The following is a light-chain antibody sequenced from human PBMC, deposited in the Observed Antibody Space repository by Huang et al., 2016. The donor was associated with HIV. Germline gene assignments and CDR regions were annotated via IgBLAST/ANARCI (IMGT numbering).Light chain of an antibody. V-gene: IGKV3-11*01. CDR2: DAS. CDR1: QSLSTY. Sequence: EIVLTQSPATLSLSPGERATLSCRASQSLSTYLAWYQQKPGQAPRLLIYDASKRATGIPARVSGSGSGTDFTLTISSLEPEDCAVYYGQQHSNWRTFGQGTKVEIK. CDR3: QQHSNWRT. J-gene: IGKJ1*01.